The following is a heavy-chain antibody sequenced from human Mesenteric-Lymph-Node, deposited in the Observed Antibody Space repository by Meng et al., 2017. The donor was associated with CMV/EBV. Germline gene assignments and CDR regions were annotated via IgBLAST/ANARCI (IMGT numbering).Heavy chain of an antibody. CDR2: ISESGDSR. CDR1: GFIFNTYG. Sequence: GGSLRLSCAASGFIFNTYGMNWVRQAPGKGLEWVSFISESGDSRYYADSVKGRFTVFRDNPRNTLYLQMNSLRADDTAVYYCARDLQLSTWGQGTLVTVSS. V-gene: IGHV3-23*01. J-gene: IGHJ5*02. D-gene: IGHD5-18*01. CDR3: ARDLQLST.